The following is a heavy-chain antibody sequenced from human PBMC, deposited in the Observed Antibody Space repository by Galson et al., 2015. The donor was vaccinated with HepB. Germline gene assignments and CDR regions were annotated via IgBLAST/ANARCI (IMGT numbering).Heavy chain of an antibody. CDR1: GFTFSSYG. Sequence: SLRLSCAASGFTFSSYGMHWVRQAPGKGLEWVAVISYDGSNKYYADSVKGRFTVSRDNSKNTLYLQMNSLRAEDTAVYYCAKDGHGSTSQKHYYYYYGMDVWGQGTTVTVSS. CDR2: ISYDGSNK. D-gene: IGHD2-2*01. J-gene: IGHJ6*02. V-gene: IGHV3-30*18. CDR3: AKDGHGSTSQKHYYYYYGMDV.